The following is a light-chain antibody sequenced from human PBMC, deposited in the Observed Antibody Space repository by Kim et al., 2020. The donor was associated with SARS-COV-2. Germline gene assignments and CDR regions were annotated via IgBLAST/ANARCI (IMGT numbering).Light chain of an antibody. CDR2: AAS. CDR1: QSISSY. CDR3: QQSYSTPQT. V-gene: IGKV1-39*01. J-gene: IGKJ2*01. Sequence: SASVRDRVTITCQASQSISSYVNWYQQNRGKVRKLLIYAASSLQSGVPSRFSGRESGTDCTLTISSLRPEEFATYYCQQSYSTPQTLGQGTKREIK.